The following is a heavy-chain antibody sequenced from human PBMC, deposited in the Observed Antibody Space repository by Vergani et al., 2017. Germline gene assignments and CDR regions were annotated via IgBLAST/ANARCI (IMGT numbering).Heavy chain of an antibody. J-gene: IGHJ4*02. D-gene: IGHD5-18*01. Sequence: QVQLVQSGAEVKKPGSSVKVSCEASGGTFSSYAISWVRQAPGQGLEWMGGIIPIFGTANYAQKFQGRVTITADESTSTAYMELSSLRSEDTAVYYCARDEGYSYGWGRGDFDYWGQGTLVTVSS. V-gene: IGHV1-69*13. CDR1: GGTFSSYA. CDR3: ARDEGYSYGWGRGDFDY. CDR2: IIPIFGTA.